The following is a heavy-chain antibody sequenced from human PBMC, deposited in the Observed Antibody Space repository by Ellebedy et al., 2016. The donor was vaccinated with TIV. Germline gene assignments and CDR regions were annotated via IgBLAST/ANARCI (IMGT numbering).Heavy chain of an antibody. Sequence: SETLSLXXTVSGGSISSSSYYWGWIRQPPGKGLEWIGSIYYSGSTYYNPSLKSRVTISVDTSKNQFSLKLSSVTAADTAVYYCASRSGYSSSWPFDYWGQGTLVTVSS. CDR3: ASRSGYSSSWPFDY. V-gene: IGHV4-39*01. CDR1: GGSISSSSYY. CDR2: IYYSGST. J-gene: IGHJ4*02. D-gene: IGHD6-13*01.